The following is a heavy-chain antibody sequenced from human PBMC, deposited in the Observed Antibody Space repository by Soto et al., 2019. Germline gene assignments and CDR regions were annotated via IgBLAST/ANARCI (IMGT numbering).Heavy chain of an antibody. J-gene: IGHJ6*02. CDR3: ARDIAGLSGYGMDV. V-gene: IGHV4-59*12. CDR1: GGSMNNNY. CDR2: IYPSGYS. Sequence: TSETLSLTCTVSGGSMNNNYWNWIRQTPGKGLEWIGYIYPSGYSKYNPSLKSRVTLSVDTSKNQFSLKLTSVTAADTAIYYCARDIAGLSGYGMDVWSQGTTVTVSS. D-gene: IGHD1-26*01.